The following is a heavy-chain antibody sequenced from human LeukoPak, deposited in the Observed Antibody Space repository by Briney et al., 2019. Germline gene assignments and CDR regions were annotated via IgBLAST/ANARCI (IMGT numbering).Heavy chain of an antibody. Sequence: KPSETLSLTCAVYGGSFSGYYWSWIRQPPGKGLEWIGEINHSGSTNYNPSLKSRVTISVDTSKNQFSLKLSSVTAADTAVYYCARHDRRDCSSTSCSSYWYFDLWGRGTLVTVSS. V-gene: IGHV4-34*01. CDR3: ARHDRRDCSSTSCSSYWYFDL. CDR1: GGSFSGYY. D-gene: IGHD2-2*01. J-gene: IGHJ2*01. CDR2: INHSGST.